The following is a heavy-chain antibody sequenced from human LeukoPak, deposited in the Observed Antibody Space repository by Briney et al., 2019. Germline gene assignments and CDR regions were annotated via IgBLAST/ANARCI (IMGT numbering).Heavy chain of an antibody. Sequence: SETLSLTCTVSGDSITSSAFYWGWIRQAPGKGLEWIGEINHSGSTNYNPSLKSRVTISVDTSKNQFSLKLSSVTAADTAVYYCARGLMDCSSTSCDYWGQGTLVTVSS. V-gene: IGHV4-39*07. CDR3: ARGLMDCSSTSCDY. CDR2: INHSGST. D-gene: IGHD2-2*01. J-gene: IGHJ4*02. CDR1: GDSITSSAFY.